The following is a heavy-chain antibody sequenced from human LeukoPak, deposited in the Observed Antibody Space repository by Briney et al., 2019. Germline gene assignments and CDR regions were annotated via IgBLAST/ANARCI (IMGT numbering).Heavy chain of an antibody. CDR2: INYRGST. CDR3: AGGRVKGKFDY. CDR1: GGSFSGYD. J-gene: IGHJ4*02. V-gene: IGHV4-34*01. D-gene: IGHD3-10*01. Sequence: PSETLSLTCAVFGGSFSGYDWTWIRQPPGKGLEWIGEINYRGSTNYNPSLKGRVTMSVDTSKNQFSLNLNSVTATDTAVYYCAGGRVKGKFDYWGQGTLVTVSS.